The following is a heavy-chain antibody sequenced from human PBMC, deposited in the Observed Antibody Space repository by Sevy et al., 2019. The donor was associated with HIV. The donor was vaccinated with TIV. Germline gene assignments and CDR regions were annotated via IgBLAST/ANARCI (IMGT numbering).Heavy chain of an antibody. D-gene: IGHD2-21*01. Sequence: GGSLRLSCAASGFTFSNSAMSWVRQAPGKGLEWVSAISDSGGRTYYAHSVEGRFTISRDNAKNTLYLQMKSLRVDDTAVYYCAKRPDLGVIRRTGVLDVWGQGTRVTVSS. V-gene: IGHV3-23*01. CDR2: ISDSGGRT. J-gene: IGHJ6*02. CDR3: AKRPDLGVIRRTGVLDV. CDR1: GFTFSNSA.